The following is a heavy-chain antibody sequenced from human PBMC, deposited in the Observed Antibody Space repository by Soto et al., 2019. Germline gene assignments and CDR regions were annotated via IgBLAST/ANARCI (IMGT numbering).Heavy chain of an antibody. J-gene: IGHJ4*02. Sequence: EVQLVESGGGLVQPGGSLKLSCAASGFTFSGSAMHWVRQASGKGLEWVGRIRSKANSYATAYAASVKGRFTISRDDSKNTAYLRMNSLKTEDTAVYYCTRPGYSGYEADYWGQGTLVTVSS. CDR3: TRPGYSGYEADY. D-gene: IGHD5-12*01. CDR2: IRSKANSYAT. CDR1: GFTFSGSA. V-gene: IGHV3-73*02.